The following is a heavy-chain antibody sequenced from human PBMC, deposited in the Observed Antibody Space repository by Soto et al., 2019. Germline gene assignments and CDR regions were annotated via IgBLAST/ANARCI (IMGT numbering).Heavy chain of an antibody. V-gene: IGHV3-15*01. CDR3: TTDLQLLWFGELLSNFDY. CDR2: IKSKTDVGTT. CDR1: GFTFSNAW. Sequence: PGRSLRLSCAASGFTFSNAWMSWVRQSPGKGLEWVGRIKSKTDVGTTDYAAPVKGRCTISRDDSKNTLYLQMNSLKTEDTAVYYCTTDLQLLWFGELLSNFDYWGQGTLVTVSS. D-gene: IGHD3-10*01. J-gene: IGHJ4*02.